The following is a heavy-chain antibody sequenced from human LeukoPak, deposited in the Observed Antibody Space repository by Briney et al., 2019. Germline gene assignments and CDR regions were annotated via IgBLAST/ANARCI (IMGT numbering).Heavy chain of an antibody. Sequence: GASVKVSCKASGYTFTSYYMHWVRQAPGQGLEWMGIINPSGGSTSYAQKFQGRVTMTRDTSTSTVYMELSSLRSEDAAVYYCARGIETDSSSWFYYYYYMDVWGKGTTVTISS. CDR2: INPSGGST. CDR3: ARGIETDSSSWFYYYYYMDV. J-gene: IGHJ6*03. V-gene: IGHV1-46*01. D-gene: IGHD6-13*01. CDR1: GYTFTSYY.